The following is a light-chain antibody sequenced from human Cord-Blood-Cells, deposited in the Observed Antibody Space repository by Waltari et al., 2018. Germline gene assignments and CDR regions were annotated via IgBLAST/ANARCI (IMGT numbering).Light chain of an antibody. J-gene: IGLJ3*02. CDR3: SSYTSSSTLEV. Sequence: QSALTQPASVSGSPGPSIPISCTGTSSDVGGYNYVSWYQQHPGKAPKLMIYDVSNRPSGVSNRFSGSKSGNTASLTISGLQAEDEADYYCSSYTSSSTLEVFGGGTKLTVL. CDR2: DVS. V-gene: IGLV2-14*01. CDR1: SSDVGGYNY.